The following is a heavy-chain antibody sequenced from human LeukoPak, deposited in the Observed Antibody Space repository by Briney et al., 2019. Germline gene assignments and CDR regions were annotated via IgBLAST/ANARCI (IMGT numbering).Heavy chain of an antibody. Sequence: GGSLRLSCAASGISVSSNHMSWVRHAPGKGLQWVSVIYVDGSTYYADPVKGRITISRDNSRNTLYLQMNSLRAEDTAVYYCARDLATRQRTGLYDSWGQGALVTVSS. CDR3: ARDLATRQRTGLYDS. D-gene: IGHD3-16*02. V-gene: IGHV3-66*01. CDR2: IYVDGST. J-gene: IGHJ4*02. CDR1: GISVSSNH.